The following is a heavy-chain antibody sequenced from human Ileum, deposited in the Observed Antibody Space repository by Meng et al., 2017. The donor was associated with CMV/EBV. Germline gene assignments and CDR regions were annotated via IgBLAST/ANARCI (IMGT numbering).Heavy chain of an antibody. J-gene: IGHJ4*02. CDR2: FYSDAGTT. V-gene: IGHV1-46*01. D-gene: IGHD2-15*01. CDR3: TTETPAAYYLDS. Sequence: QVQLVQSGAEVRKPGASMTVSCKAPGFTLSTYYIHWVRQAPGQGLEWMGVFYSDAGTTSCPPNFQGRLTMTSDTSRSTFFLELTSLTSEDTAFYYCTTETPAAYYLDSWGPGTLVTVSS. CDR1: GFTLSTYY.